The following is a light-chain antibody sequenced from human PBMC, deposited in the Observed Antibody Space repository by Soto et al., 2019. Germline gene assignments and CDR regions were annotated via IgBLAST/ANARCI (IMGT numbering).Light chain of an antibody. Sequence: QSVLTQSPSASASLGASVRFTCTLSSGHSSNAVAWHQQQPEKGPRFLMKLNSDGSQTKGDGIPDRFSGSSSGAERYLTTSNLQAEDEAEYYCQTWGTGTVVFGGGTKLTVL. J-gene: IGLJ2*01. V-gene: IGLV4-69*01. CDR3: QTWGTGTVV. CDR1: SGHSSNA. CDR2: LNSDGSQ.